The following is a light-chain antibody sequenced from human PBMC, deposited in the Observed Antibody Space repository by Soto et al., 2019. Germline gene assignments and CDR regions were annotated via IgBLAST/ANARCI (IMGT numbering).Light chain of an antibody. V-gene: IGLV2-8*01. CDR3: SSFTSNRIYV. CDR1: SGDIGGYDY. J-gene: IGLJ1*01. CDR2: EVT. Sequence: QSVLTQPPSASGSPGQSVTISCTGTSGDIGGYDYVSWYQQHPGKAPKLMIYEVTKRPLGVPDRFSGSKSGNTASLTVSGLQAEDEADYYCSSFTSNRIYVFGPGTKGTVL.